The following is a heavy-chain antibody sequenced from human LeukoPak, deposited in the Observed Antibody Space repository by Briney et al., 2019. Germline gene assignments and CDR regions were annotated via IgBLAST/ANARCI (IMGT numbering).Heavy chain of an antibody. D-gene: IGHD6-19*01. V-gene: IGHV5-51*01. CDR1: GYSFTSYW. CDR3: ARHASIEGSGWAFDY. J-gene: IGHJ4*02. CDR2: IYPDDSDT. Sequence: GESLKISCKGSGYSFTSYWIGWVRQMPGKGLEWMGIIYPDDSDTRYSPSFQGQVTISADKSISTAYLQWSSLKASDTAMYYCARHASIEGSGWAFDYWGQGTLVTVSS.